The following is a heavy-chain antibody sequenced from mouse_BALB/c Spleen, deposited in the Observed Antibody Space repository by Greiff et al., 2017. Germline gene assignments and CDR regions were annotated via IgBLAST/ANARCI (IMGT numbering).Heavy chain of an antibody. CDR1: GFTFSDYY. Sequence: EVQLVESGGGLVKPGGSLKLSCAASGFTFSDYYMYWVRHTPEKRLEWVATISDGGSYTYYPDSVKGRFTISRDNAKNNLYLQMSSLKSEDTAMYYCARELFDYWGQGTTLTVSS. J-gene: IGHJ2*01. CDR3: ARELFDY. V-gene: IGHV5-4*02. CDR2: ISDGGSYT.